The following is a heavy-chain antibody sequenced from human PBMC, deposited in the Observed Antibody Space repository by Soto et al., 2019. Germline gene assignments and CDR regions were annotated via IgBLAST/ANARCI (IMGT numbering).Heavy chain of an antibody. Sequence: TLSLTCTVSGGSISSYYWSWIRQPPGKGLEWIGYIYYSGSTNYNPSLKSRVTISVDTSKNQFSLKLSSVTAADTAVYYCARHPSPGFNNWFDPWGQGTLVTVSS. CDR3: ARHPSPGFNNWFDP. V-gene: IGHV4-59*08. CDR1: GGSISSYY. J-gene: IGHJ5*02. CDR2: IYYSGST.